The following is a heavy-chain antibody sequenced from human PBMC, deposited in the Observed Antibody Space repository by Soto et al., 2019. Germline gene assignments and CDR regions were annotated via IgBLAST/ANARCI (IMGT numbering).Heavy chain of an antibody. J-gene: IGHJ5*02. CDR1: GYTFTRYT. D-gene: IGHD2-15*01. V-gene: IGHV1-3*01. CDR2: INPDNGNT. Sequence: ASVKVSCKASGYTFTRYTMNWVRQAPGQRLEWMGWINPDNGNTKSSQKFQDRVIITRDTSASTAYMDMSSLRSEDTALYYCARGIATGQLDPWGQGTLVTVSS. CDR3: ARGIATGQLDP.